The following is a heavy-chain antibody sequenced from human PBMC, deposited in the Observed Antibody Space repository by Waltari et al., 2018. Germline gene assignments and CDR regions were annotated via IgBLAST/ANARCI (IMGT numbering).Heavy chain of an antibody. V-gene: IGHV4-38-2*01. D-gene: IGHD6-19*01. J-gene: IGHJ4*02. CDR1: GYSISSGYY. Sequence: QVQLQESGTGLVKPSETLSLTCAVSGYSISSGYYWGWIRQPPGKGLEWIGSIYHSGSTYYNPSLKSRVTISVDTSKNQFSLKLSSVTAADTAVYYCASLLIAVAGGFDYWGQGTLVTVSS. CDR3: ASLLIAVAGGFDY. CDR2: IYHSGST.